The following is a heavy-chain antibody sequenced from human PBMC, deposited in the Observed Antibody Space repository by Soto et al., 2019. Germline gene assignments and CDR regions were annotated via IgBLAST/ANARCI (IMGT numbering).Heavy chain of an antibody. CDR1: GFIFSSYA. Sequence: PGGSLRLSCAASGFIFSSYAMSWVRQAPGKGLEWVSGINRDGGSTGYADSVKGRFTISRDNAKNSLYLQMNSLRAEDTALYYCARAPGFYGDFFDYWGQGTLVTVSS. CDR2: INRDGGST. J-gene: IGHJ4*02. V-gene: IGHV3-20*04. D-gene: IGHD4-17*01. CDR3: ARAPGFYGDFFDY.